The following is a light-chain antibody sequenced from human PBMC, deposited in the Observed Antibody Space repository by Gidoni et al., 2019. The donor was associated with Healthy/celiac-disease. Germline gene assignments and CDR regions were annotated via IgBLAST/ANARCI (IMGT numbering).Light chain of an antibody. J-gene: IGLJ3*02. Sequence: QSALTPPASVSGSPGQSITISCTGTSSDVGGYNHVTWYQQPPGKAPTLMIYDVSTRPAGVSNRVSGSKSGNTASLTSSGLQAEDEAHYYCSSYTSSSTLVFGVGTKLTVL. CDR2: DVS. V-gene: IGLV2-14*03. CDR3: SSYTSSSTLV. CDR1: SSDVGGYNH.